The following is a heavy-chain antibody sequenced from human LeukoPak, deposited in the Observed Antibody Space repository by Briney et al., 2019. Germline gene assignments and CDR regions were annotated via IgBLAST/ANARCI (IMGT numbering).Heavy chain of an antibody. CDR1: GFTFSDYY. J-gene: IGHJ4*02. CDR3: ARAMRSGYDY. CDR2: ISGSSSYT. D-gene: IGHD5-12*01. V-gene: IGHV3-11*06. Sequence: PGGSLRLSCAASGFTFSDYYMSWIRQVPGKGLEWVSYISGSSSYTNYADSVKGRFTISRDNAENSLYLQMNSLRDEDTAVYYCARAMRSGYDYWGQGTLVTVSS.